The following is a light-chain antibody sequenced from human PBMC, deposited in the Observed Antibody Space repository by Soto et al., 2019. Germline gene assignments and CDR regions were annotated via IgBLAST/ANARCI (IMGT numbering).Light chain of an antibody. CDR1: QSIGTW. V-gene: IGKV1-5*01. CDR3: QHYNTYPWT. Sequence: DIQMTQSPSTLSASVGDRVTITCRASQSIGTWLAWYQHRPGKAPKLLIYGASTLESGVPSRFSGSGSGTEFTLTISSLQPDDFATYYCQHYNTYPWTFGHGTKVEIK. J-gene: IGKJ1*01. CDR2: GAS.